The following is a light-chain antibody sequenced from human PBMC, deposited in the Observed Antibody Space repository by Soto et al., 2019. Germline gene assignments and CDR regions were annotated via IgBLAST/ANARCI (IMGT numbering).Light chain of an antibody. CDR1: QSVSSNY. J-gene: IGKJ4*01. V-gene: IGKV3-20*01. CDR2: RAS. Sequence: EIVLTQSSGTLSLSPEERVTLSCRASQSVSSNYLAWYQQKSGQAPRLLIYRASTRATGIPDRFSGSGSGTDFSLIISRLEPEDSAVYYCQQYAASPLTFGGGTKLEIK. CDR3: QQYAASPLT.